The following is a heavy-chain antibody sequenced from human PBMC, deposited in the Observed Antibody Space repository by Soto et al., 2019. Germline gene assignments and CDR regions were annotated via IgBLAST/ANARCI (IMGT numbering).Heavy chain of an antibody. CDR1: GFTFSSYS. V-gene: IGHV3-21*01. CDR3: ARDSELRFLEWSGWVYYYMDV. J-gene: IGHJ6*03. CDR2: ISSSSSYI. Sequence: GGSLRLSCAASGFTFSSYSMNWVRQAPGKGLEWVSSISSSSSYIYYADSVKGRFTISRDNAKNSLYLQMNSLRAEDTAVYYCARDSELRFLEWSGWVYYYMDVWGKGTTVTVSS. D-gene: IGHD3-3*01.